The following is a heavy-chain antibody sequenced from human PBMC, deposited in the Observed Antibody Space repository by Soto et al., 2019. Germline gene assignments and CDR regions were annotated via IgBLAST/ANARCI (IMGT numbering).Heavy chain of an antibody. CDR2: VSGSGGST. D-gene: IGHD5-18*01. V-gene: IGHV3-23*01. CDR1: GFTFSSYA. J-gene: IGHJ2*01. Sequence: EVQLLESGGGLVQPGGSLRLYCAASGFTFSSYAMSWVRQAPGKGLEWVSTVSGSGGSTYYADSVKGRFTISRDNSKNTLYLQMNSLRAEDTAVYYCAKDQYSYALWYFDLWGRGTLVTVSS. CDR3: AKDQYSYALWYFDL.